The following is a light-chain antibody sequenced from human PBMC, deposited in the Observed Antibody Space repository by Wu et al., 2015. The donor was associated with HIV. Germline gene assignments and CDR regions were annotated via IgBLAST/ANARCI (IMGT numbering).Light chain of an antibody. V-gene: IGKV3-7*04. J-gene: IGKJ1*01. CDR1: QSVSSSY. CDR3: QQDYNLAWT. CDR2: GAS. Sequence: PGERVTLSCRASQSVSSSYLTWYQQKPGQAPRLLIYGASTRATGIPARFSGSGSGTDFTLTISSLQPEDFAVYYCQQDYNLAWTFGQGTKVEIK.